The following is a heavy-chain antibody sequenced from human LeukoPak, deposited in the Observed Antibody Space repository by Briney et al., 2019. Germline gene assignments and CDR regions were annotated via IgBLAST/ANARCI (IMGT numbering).Heavy chain of an antibody. V-gene: IGHV3-9*01. J-gene: IGHJ6*03. CDR1: GFTFDDYA. CDR3: AKATEDIVVVPAAMRGYYYYMDV. D-gene: IGHD2-2*01. CDR2: TSWNSGSI. Sequence: PGRSLRLSCAASGFTFDDYAMHWVRQAPGKGLEWVSGTSWNSGSIGYADSVKGRFTISRDNAKNSLYLQMNSLRAEDTALYYCAKATEDIVVVPAAMRGYYYYMDVWGKGTTVTVSS.